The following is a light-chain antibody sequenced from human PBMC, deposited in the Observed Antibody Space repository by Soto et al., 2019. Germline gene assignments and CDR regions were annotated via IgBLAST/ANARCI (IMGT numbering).Light chain of an antibody. V-gene: IGLV2-14*01. J-gene: IGLJ3*02. CDR2: DVT. CDR1: SSDVGGYNY. CDR3: SSYTSSSTL. Sequence: QSVLTQPPSVSGSPGQSITISCTGTSSDVGGYNYVSWYQQHPGKAPKLMIYDVTNRPSGVSNRFSGSKSGNTASLTISGLQAEDEADYYCSSYTSSSTLFGGGTKLTVL.